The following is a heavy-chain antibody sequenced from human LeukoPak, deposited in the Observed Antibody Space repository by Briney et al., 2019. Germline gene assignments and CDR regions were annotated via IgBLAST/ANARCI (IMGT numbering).Heavy chain of an antibody. J-gene: IGHJ3*02. CDR2: IKQDGSEK. V-gene: IGHV3-7*01. Sequence: GGSLRLSCAASGFTFSHAWMSWVRQAPGKGLEWVANIKQDGSEKYYVDSVKGRFTISRDNAKNSLYLQMNSLRAEDTAVYYCARHRNGGSQDDAFDIWGQGTMVTVSS. CDR1: GFTFSHAW. D-gene: IGHD2-15*01. CDR3: ARHRNGGSQDDAFDI.